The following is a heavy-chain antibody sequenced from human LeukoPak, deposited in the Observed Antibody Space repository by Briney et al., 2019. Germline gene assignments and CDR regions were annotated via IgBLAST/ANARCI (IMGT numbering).Heavy chain of an antibody. J-gene: IGHJ6*02. D-gene: IGHD3-16*01. V-gene: IGHV3-7*03. CDR3: ARGGGLDV. CDR2: INHNGNVN. Sequence: GGSLRLSCAASGFTFSSYWMNWARQAPGKGLEWVASINHNGNVNYYVDSVKGLFTISRDNAKNSLYLQMSNLRAEDTAVYFCARGGGLDVWGQGATVTVSS. CDR1: GFTFSSYW.